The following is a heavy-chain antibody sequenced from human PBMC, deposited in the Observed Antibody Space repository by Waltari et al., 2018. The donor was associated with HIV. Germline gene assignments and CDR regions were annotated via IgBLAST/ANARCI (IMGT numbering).Heavy chain of an antibody. Sequence: QVPLVESGGGVVQPGTSLPLSCAVSGFTFCNFVIHWVRQSTGKGLEWLAVFWSDGAEISYADSVKGRFTVSKDSSQKTLYLHLTSLRAEDTALYYCARGYSSSRWIPLYHWGRGTLVTVSS. V-gene: IGHV3-33*01. CDR1: GFTFCNFV. J-gene: IGHJ4*02. CDR2: FWSDGAEI. D-gene: IGHD6-6*01. CDR3: ARGYSSSRWIPLYH.